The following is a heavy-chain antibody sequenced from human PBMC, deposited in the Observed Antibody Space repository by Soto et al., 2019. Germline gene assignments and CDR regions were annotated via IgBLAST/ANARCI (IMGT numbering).Heavy chain of an antibody. V-gene: IGHV1-18*01. CDR1: GYTFTSYG. D-gene: IGHD5-18*01. CDR2: ISAYNGNT. Sequence: ASVKVSCKASGYTFTSYGISWVRQAPGQGLEWMGWISAYNGNTNYAQKLQGRVTMTTDTSTSTAYMELRSLRSDDTAVYYCARGFREYSYGLYSLAGWGQGTLPTVS. J-gene: IGHJ1*01. CDR3: ARGFREYSYGLYSLAG.